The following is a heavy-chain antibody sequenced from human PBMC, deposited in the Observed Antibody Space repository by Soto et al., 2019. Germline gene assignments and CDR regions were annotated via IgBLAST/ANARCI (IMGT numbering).Heavy chain of an antibody. J-gene: IGHJ6*02. CDR2: ISGSGGST. Sequence: GGSLRLSCAASGFTFSSYAMSWVRQAPGKGLEWVSAISGSGGSTYYADSVKGRFTISRDNSKNTLYLQMNSLRAEDTAVYYCAKASDISYGYYYYYYGMDVWGQGTTGTVAS. CDR3: AKASDISYGYYYYYYGMDV. CDR1: GFTFSSYA. V-gene: IGHV3-23*01. D-gene: IGHD5-18*01.